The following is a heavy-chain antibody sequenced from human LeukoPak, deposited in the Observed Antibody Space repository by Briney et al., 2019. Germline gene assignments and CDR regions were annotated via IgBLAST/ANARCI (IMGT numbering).Heavy chain of an antibody. J-gene: IGHJ5*02. D-gene: IGHD5-18*01. CDR2: IYYTGNT. V-gene: IGHV4-31*03. CDR3: AGYLESWFDP. Sequence: SSETLSLTCTVSGGSLSSGGYYWSWIRQHPGTGLEWIGYIYYTGNTYYNPSLKSRVTISVDTSKNQFSLKLSSVTAADTAVYYCAGYLESWFDPWGQGTLVIVSS. CDR1: GGSLSSGGYY.